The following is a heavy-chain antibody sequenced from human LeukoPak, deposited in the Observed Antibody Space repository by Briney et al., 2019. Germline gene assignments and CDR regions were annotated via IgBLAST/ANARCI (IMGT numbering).Heavy chain of an antibody. V-gene: IGHV4-39*01. J-gene: IGHJ4*02. Sequence: PSETLSLTCVVSGGSITRGVYSWGWIRQPPGKGLEWIGSIYSGGSTARNSTLKSRVTISVDSSEKQFSLNLNSVTAADTAVYFCARQRIGLFDSWGQGILVTVSP. CDR2: IYSGGST. CDR3: ARQRIGLFDS. CDR1: GGSITRGVYS. D-gene: IGHD3/OR15-3a*01.